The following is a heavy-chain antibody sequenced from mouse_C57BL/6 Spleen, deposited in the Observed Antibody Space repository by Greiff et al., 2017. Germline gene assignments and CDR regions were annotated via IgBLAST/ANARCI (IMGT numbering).Heavy chain of an antibody. J-gene: IGHJ4*01. V-gene: IGHV5-17*01. Sequence: DVKLVESGGGLVKPGGSLKLSCAASGFTFSDYGMHWVRQAPEKGLEWVAYISSGSSTIYYADTVKGRFPISRDNAKNTLFLQMTSLRSEDTAMYYCARGSYAMDYWGQGTSVTVSS. CDR3: ARGSYAMDY. CDR1: GFTFSDYG. CDR2: ISSGSSTI.